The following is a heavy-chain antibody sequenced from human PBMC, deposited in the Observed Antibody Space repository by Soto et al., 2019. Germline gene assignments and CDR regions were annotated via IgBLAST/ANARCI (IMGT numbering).Heavy chain of an antibody. J-gene: IGHJ6*03. CDR2: IYYSGST. Sequence: PSETLSLTCTVSGGSISSGGYYWSWIRQHPGKGLEWIGYIYYSGSTNYNPSLKSRVTISVDTSKNQFSLKLSSVTAADTAVYYCARDGRKNWNYDHYYYMDVWGKGTTVTVSS. D-gene: IGHD1-1*01. V-gene: IGHV4-61*08. CDR3: ARDGRKNWNYDHYYYMDV. CDR1: GGSISSGGYY.